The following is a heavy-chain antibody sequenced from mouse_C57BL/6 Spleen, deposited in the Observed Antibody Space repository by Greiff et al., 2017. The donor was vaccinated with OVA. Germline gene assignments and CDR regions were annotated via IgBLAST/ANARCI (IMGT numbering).Heavy chain of an antibody. Sequence: QVQLQQPGAELVKPGASVKLSCKASGYTFTSYWMHWVKQRPGQGLEWIGMIHPNSGSTNYNEKFKSKATLTVDKSSSTAYMQLSSLTSADSAVYYCARGDYGRYWYFDVWGTGTTVTVSS. CDR1: GYTFTSYW. CDR2: IHPNSGST. J-gene: IGHJ1*03. D-gene: IGHD1-1*01. V-gene: IGHV1-64*01. CDR3: ARGDYGRYWYFDV.